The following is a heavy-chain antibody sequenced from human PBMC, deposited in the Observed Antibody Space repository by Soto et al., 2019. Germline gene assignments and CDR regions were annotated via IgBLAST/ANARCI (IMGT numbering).Heavy chain of an antibody. CDR1: GYTFTSYY. Sequence: ASVKVSCKASGYTFTSYYMHWVRQAPGQGLEWMGIINPSGGSTGYAQRFQGRVTMTRDTSTSTVYMELSSLRSGDTAVYYCARSSGYYPVPGYYYGMDVWGQGTTVTVSS. J-gene: IGHJ6*02. CDR2: INPSGGST. CDR3: ARSSGYYPVPGYYYGMDV. D-gene: IGHD3-3*01. V-gene: IGHV1-46*01.